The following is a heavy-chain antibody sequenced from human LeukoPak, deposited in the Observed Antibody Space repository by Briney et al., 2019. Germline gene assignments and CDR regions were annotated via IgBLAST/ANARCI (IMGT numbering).Heavy chain of an antibody. J-gene: IGHJ4*02. V-gene: IGHV3-74*01. D-gene: IGHD1-7*01. Sequence: GGSLRLSCAASGFTFSNYWVHWVRQAPGKGLVRVSRINPDGSTINYADSVKGRFTISRDNAKNTLYLQMNSLRAEDTAVYYCATAGNYRFDYWGQGTLVTVSS. CDR1: GFTFSNYW. CDR2: INPDGSTI. CDR3: ATAGNYRFDY.